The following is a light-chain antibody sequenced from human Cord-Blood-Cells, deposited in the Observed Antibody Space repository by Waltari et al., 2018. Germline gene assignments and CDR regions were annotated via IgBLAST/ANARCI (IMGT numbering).Light chain of an antibody. CDR3: SSYTSSSRV. J-gene: IGLJ3*02. Sequence: HSALTQPAPVSGSPGQSIPIPCTGTTSYVGGYNPVSWYQQHPRKAPILMIYDVSKRPSGVSNRFSGSKSGNTASLTIAGLQAEDEADYYCSSYTSSSRVFGGGTKLTVL. CDR2: DVS. CDR1: TSYVGGYNP. V-gene: IGLV2-14*01.